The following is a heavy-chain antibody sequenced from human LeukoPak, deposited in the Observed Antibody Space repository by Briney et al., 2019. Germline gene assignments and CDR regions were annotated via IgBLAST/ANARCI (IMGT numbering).Heavy chain of an antibody. Sequence: GGSLRLSCAASGFTFSSYSMNWVRQAPGKGLGWVSSISSSSSYIYYADSVKGRFTISRDNAKNSLYLQMNSLRAEDTAVYYCARDVYYGSGSPRLDYWGQGTLVTVSS. CDR1: GFTFSSYS. J-gene: IGHJ4*02. CDR2: ISSSSSYI. CDR3: ARDVYYGSGSPRLDY. D-gene: IGHD3-10*01. V-gene: IGHV3-21*01.